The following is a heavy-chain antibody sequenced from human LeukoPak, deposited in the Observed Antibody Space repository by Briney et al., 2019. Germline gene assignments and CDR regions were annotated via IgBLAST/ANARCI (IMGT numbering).Heavy chain of an antibody. V-gene: IGHV3-48*03. CDR2: ISSSGSTI. Sequence: GGSLRLSCAASGFTFSSYEMNWVRQAPGKGLEWVSYISSSGSTIYYADSVKGRFTISRDNAKNSLYLQMNSLRAEDTAVYYCAKGKGTMIVVVPYFDYWGQGTLVTVSS. J-gene: IGHJ4*02. CDR3: AKGKGTMIVVVPYFDY. CDR1: GFTFSSYE. D-gene: IGHD3-22*01.